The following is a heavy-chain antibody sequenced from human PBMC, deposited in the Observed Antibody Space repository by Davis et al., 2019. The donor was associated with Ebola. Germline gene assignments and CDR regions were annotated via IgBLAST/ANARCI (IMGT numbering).Heavy chain of an antibody. CDR3: ARIGPGSRYYFDY. CDR2: IYPGDSDT. V-gene: IGHV5-51*01. CDR1: GYSFTSYW. D-gene: IGHD6-13*01. J-gene: IGHJ4*02. Sequence: GESLKISCKGSGYSFTSYWISWVRQMPGKGLEWMGIIYPGDSDTRYSPSFQGQVTISPDTSISTAYLQWSSLKASDTAMYSCARIGPGSRYYFDYWGQGTLVTVSS.